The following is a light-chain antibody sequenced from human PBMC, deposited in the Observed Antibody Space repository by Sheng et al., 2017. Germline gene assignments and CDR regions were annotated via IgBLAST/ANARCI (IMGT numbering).Light chain of an antibody. CDR3: QAYGISRWT. Sequence: EIVLTQSPGTLSLSPGERATLSCRASQSVSSSYLAWYQQKPDQAARLVIYGASSRATGIPDRFSGSGSGTDFTLTISRLEPEDFAVYYCQAYGISRWTFGQGTKVE. CDR1: QSVSSSY. J-gene: IGKJ1*01. V-gene: IGKV3-20*01. CDR2: GAS.